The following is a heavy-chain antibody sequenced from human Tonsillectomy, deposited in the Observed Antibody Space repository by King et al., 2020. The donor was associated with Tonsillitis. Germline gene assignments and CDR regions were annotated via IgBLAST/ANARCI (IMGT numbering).Heavy chain of an antibody. Sequence: VQLVESGGGLVKPGGSLRLSCAASGFTFSDAWMTWDRQAPGKGLEWVGLIKTKGDGGTTEYAAPVKGRFTISRDDSKNTLYLQMNSLKTEDTAVYYCTTSGSYPQSRDYWGQGTLVAISS. D-gene: IGHD1-26*01. V-gene: IGHV3-15*01. CDR2: IKTKGDGGTT. J-gene: IGHJ4*02. CDR3: TTSGSYPQSRDY. CDR1: GFTFSDAW.